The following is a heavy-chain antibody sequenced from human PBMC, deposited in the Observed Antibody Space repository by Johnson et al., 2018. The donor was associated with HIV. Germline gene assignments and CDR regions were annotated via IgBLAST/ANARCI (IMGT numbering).Heavy chain of an antibody. CDR1: GFTVSSNY. CDR2: IYSGGKT. D-gene: IGHD3-10*01. Sequence: VQLVESGGGLIQPGGSLRLSCAASGFTVSSNYMSWVRQAPGKGLEWVSVIYSGGKTYYADSVKGRFTISRDNSKNTLYLQMNSLRAEDTAVYYCAKDSSFSYYYSDAFDIWGQGTMVTVSS. CDR3: AKDSSFSYYYSDAFDI. J-gene: IGHJ3*02. V-gene: IGHV3-66*03.